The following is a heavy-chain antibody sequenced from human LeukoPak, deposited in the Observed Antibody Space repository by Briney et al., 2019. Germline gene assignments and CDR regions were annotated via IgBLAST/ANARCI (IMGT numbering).Heavy chain of an antibody. CDR1: GFTFSSYE. Sequence: AGGSLRLSCAASGFTFSSYEMNWVRQAPGKGLEWVSYISSSGSTIYYAASVKGRFTISSDNAKNSLYLQMNSLRAEDTAVYYCARDHYYDKAFDIWGQGTMVTVSS. V-gene: IGHV3-48*03. D-gene: IGHD3-22*01. J-gene: IGHJ3*02. CDR3: ARDHYYDKAFDI. CDR2: ISSSGSTI.